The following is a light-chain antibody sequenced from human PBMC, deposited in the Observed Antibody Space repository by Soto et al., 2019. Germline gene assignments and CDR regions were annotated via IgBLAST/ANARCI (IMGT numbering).Light chain of an antibody. V-gene: IGLV2-14*02. CDR2: EVS. Sequence: QSALTQPASVSGSPGQSVTISCTGTSTNVGTYQAISWYQQHPGKAPKLMIYEVSNRPSGVSDRFSGSRSGNTASLTISGLQAEDESDYYCSSYTSSSTWVFGGGTKLTVL. CDR1: STNVGTYQA. CDR3: SSYTSSSTWV. J-gene: IGLJ3*02.